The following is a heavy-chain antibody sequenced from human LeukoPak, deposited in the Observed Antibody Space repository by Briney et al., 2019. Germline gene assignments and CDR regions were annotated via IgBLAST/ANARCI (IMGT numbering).Heavy chain of an antibody. D-gene: IGHD5-24*01. V-gene: IGHV3-7*01. Sequence: GGSLRLSCAASGFTFSSYWMSWVRQAPGKGLEWVANIKQDGSEKYYVDSVKGRFTISRDNAKNSLYLQMNSLRAEDTDVYYCARDKRWLQWGFDYWGQGTLVTVSS. CDR3: ARDKRWLQWGFDY. CDR2: IKQDGSEK. CDR1: GFTFSSYW. J-gene: IGHJ4*02.